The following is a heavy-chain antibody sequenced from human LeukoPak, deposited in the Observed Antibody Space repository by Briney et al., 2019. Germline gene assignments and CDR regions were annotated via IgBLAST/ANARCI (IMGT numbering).Heavy chain of an antibody. V-gene: IGHV3-7*01. CDR2: IKQDGSEK. CDR3: ARVSTVVVAARRYNWFDP. Sequence: PGGSLRLSCAAPGFTFSNYNMNWVRQAPGKGLEWVANIKQDGSEKYYVDSVKGRFTISRDNAKNSLYLQMNSLRAEDTAVYYCARVSTVVVAARRYNWFDPWGQGTLVTVSS. CDR1: GFTFSNYN. J-gene: IGHJ5*02. D-gene: IGHD2-15*01.